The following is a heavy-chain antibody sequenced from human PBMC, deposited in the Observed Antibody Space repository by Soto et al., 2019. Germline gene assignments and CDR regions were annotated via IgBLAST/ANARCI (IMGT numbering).Heavy chain of an antibody. CDR3: ARRGYSYGYGLFDY. D-gene: IGHD5-18*01. CDR2: INHSGST. Sequence: QVQLQQWGAGLLKPSETLSLTCAVYGGSFSSYYWIWIRQPPGKGLEWIGEINHSGSTNYNPSLKSRVTISVDTSKNQFSLKLSSVTAADTAVYYCARRGYSYGYGLFDYWGQGTLVTVSS. J-gene: IGHJ4*02. CDR1: GGSFSSYY. V-gene: IGHV4-34*01.